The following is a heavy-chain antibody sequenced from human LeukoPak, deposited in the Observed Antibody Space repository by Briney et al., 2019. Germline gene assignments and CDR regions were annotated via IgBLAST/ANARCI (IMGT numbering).Heavy chain of an antibody. Sequence: PGGSLRLSCAASGFTFNNEWMTWVRQVPGKGLEWVANTNHDESEKHYVGSVRGRFTISRDNSKNTLYLQMNSLRAEDTAVYYCARDLVYNYYDSFRPHAFDIWGQGTMVTVSS. D-gene: IGHD3-22*01. J-gene: IGHJ3*02. V-gene: IGHV3-7*03. CDR3: ARDLVYNYYDSFRPHAFDI. CDR1: GFTFNNEW. CDR2: TNHDESEK.